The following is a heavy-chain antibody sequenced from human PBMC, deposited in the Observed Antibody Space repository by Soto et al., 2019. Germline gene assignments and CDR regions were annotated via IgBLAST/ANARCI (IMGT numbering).Heavy chain of an antibody. CDR1: GFTVSSNY. Sequence: GGSLRLSCAASGFTVSSNYMSWVRQAPGKGLEWVSVIYSGGSTYYADSVKGRFTISRDNSKNTLYLQMNSLRAEDTAVYYCARVNSSGYYYFDYWGQGTLVTVSS. J-gene: IGHJ4*02. CDR2: IYSGGST. D-gene: IGHD3-22*01. CDR3: ARVNSSGYYYFDY. V-gene: IGHV3-53*01.